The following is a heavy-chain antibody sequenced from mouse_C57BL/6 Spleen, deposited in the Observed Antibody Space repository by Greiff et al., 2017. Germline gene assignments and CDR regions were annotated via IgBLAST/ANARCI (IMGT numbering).Heavy chain of an antibody. J-gene: IGHJ1*03. Sequence: VQLQQPGAELVKPGASVKMSCKASGYTFTSYWITWVKQRPGQGLEWIGNINPSNGGTNYNEKFKSKATLTVDKSSSTAYMQLSSLTSEDSAVYYCARTPYYYGSSYWYFDVWGTGTTVTVSS. CDR2: INPSNGGT. CDR3: ARTPYYYGSSYWYFDV. D-gene: IGHD1-1*01. CDR1: GYTFTSYW. V-gene: IGHV1-53*01.